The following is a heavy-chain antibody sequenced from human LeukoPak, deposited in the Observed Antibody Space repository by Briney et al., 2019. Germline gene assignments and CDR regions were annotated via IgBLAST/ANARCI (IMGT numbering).Heavy chain of an antibody. J-gene: IGHJ5*02. CDR1: GFTSSNAW. D-gene: IGHD6-13*01. CDR3: TTPPYSSSASWFDP. CDR2: IKSKTDGRTT. V-gene: IGHV3-15*01. Sequence: GGSLRLSCAASGFTSSNAWMSWVRQAPGKGLEWVARIKSKTDGRTTDYSAHGKVRFTISRDDSKDTLYLQMNSLKTEDTAVYYCTTPPYSSSASWFDPWGQGTLVTVSS.